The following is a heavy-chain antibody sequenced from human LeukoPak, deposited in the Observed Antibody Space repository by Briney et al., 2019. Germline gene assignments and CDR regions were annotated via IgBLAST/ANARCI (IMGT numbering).Heavy chain of an antibody. V-gene: IGHV3-21*04. D-gene: IGHD3-22*01. Sequence: GGSLRLSCAASGFTFSSYTMNWVRQAPGKGLEWVSSISSSSSYIYYADSVKGRFTISRENAKNSLYLQMNSLRAEDTAVYYCAKDLHYLYYYDSSGYYPQNDYWGQGTLVTVSS. CDR1: GFTFSSYT. J-gene: IGHJ4*02. CDR3: AKDLHYLYYYDSSGYYPQNDY. CDR2: ISSSSSYI.